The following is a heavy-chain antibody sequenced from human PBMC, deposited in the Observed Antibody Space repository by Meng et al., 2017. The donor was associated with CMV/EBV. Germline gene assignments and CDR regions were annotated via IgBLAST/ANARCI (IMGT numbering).Heavy chain of an antibody. CDR3: ARAPRIVGARDWFDP. CDR1: GYTFTGYY. CDR2: INPNSGGT. J-gene: IGHJ5*02. D-gene: IGHD1-26*01. V-gene: IGHV1-2*02. Sequence: SGYTFTGYYMHWVRQAPGQGLEWMGWINPNSGGTNYAQKFQGRVTMTRDTSISTAYMELSRLRSDDTAMYHCARAPRIVGARDWFDPWGQGTLVTVSS.